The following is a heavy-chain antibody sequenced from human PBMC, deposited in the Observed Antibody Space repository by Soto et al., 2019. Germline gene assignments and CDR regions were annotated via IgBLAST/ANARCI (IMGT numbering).Heavy chain of an antibody. CDR1: GFTFTTYW. CDR3: ARGLKNYYGVDV. V-gene: IGHV3-74*01. J-gene: IGHJ6*02. CDR2: IKGDGSSL. Sequence: EVKVVESGGGLVQPGGSLRLSCAASGFTFTTYWMHWVRQVPGKGLVWVSRIKGDGSSLSYADSVKGRFTISRDNVENTVYLQMGGLRADDTAVYYCARGLKNYYGVDVWGQGTTVTVSS.